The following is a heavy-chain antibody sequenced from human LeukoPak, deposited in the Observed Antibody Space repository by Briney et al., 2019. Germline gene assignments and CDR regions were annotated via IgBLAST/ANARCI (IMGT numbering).Heavy chain of an antibody. CDR2: ISVYNGNT. J-gene: IGHJ4*02. Sequence: ASVKVSCKASGYIFTSYGISWVRQAPGQGLEWMGWISVYNGNTNYVQTFQGRVTMTTDTSTSTAYMELSSLRSEDTAMYYCARDSWGPGYSYGYDDYWGQGTLVTVSS. CDR3: ARDSWGPGYSYGYDDY. D-gene: IGHD5-18*01. V-gene: IGHV1-18*01. CDR1: GYIFTSYG.